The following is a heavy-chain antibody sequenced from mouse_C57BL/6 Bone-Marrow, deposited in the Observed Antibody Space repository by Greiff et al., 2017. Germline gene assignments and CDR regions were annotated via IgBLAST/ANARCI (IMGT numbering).Heavy chain of an antibody. Sequence: EVKLMESGGGLVQPGGSMKLSCVASGFTFSNYWMNWVRQSPEKGLEWVAQIRLKSDNYATHYAESVKGRFTISRDDSKSSVYLQMNNLRAEDTGIYYCTGLYGNYDYWGQGTTLTVSS. V-gene: IGHV6-3*01. J-gene: IGHJ2*01. CDR3: TGLYGNYDY. D-gene: IGHD2-1*01. CDR1: GFTFSNYW. CDR2: IRLKSDNYAT.